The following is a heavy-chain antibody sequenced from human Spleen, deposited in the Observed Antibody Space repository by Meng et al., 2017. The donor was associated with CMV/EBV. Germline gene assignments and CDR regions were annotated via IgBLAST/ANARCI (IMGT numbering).Heavy chain of an antibody. D-gene: IGHD1-26*01. V-gene: IGHV3-74*01. CDR3: ARDVVGATG. J-gene: IGHJ4*02. Sequence: GESLKISCAASGFTFSSYSMNWVRQAPGKGLVWVSRINGDGTSTSYADSVKGRFTISRDNAENTLYLQMNSVRAEDTALYYCARDVVGATGWGQGTLVTVSS. CDR1: GFTFSSYS. CDR2: INGDGTST.